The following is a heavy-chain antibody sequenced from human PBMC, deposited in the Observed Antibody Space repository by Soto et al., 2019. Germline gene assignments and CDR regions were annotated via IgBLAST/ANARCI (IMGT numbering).Heavy chain of an antibody. J-gene: IGHJ4*02. CDR3: ATDLTNLEWLPPRNY. CDR2: FDPEDGET. V-gene: IGHV1-24*01. D-gene: IGHD3-3*01. CDR1: GYTLTELS. Sequence: SVKVSCKVSGYTLTELSMHWVRQAPGKGLEWMGGFDPEDGETIYAQKFQGRVTMTEDTSTDTAYMELSSLRSEDTAVYYCATDLTNLEWLPPRNYWGQGTLVTVSS.